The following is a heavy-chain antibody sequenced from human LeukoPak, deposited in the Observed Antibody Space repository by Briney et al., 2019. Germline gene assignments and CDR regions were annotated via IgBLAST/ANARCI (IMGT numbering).Heavy chain of an antibody. D-gene: IGHD3-3*02. J-gene: IGHJ6*02. CDR3: GRERWYLHFWSGYSDYYYYGMDV. CDR2: IYYSGST. Sequence: SETLSLTCTVSGGSISSYYWSWIRQPPGKGLEWIGYIYYSGSTNYNPSLKSRVTISVDTSKNQFSLKLSSVTAADTAVYYCGRERWYLHFWSGYSDYYYYGMDVWGQGTTVTVSS. CDR1: GGSISSYY. V-gene: IGHV4-59*01.